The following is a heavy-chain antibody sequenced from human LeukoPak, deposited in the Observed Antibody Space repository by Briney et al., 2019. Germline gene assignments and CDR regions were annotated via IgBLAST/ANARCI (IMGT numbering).Heavy chain of an antibody. J-gene: IGHJ4*02. Sequence: GGSLRLSCAASGFTFSSYAMSWVRQAPGKGLEWVSAISGSGGSTYYADSVKGRFTISRDNSKNTLYLKMNSLRAEDTAVYYCAKECEYSSSSYYFDYWGQGTLVTVSS. CDR2: ISGSGGST. CDR1: GFTFSSYA. D-gene: IGHD6-6*01. V-gene: IGHV3-23*01. CDR3: AKECEYSSSSYYFDY.